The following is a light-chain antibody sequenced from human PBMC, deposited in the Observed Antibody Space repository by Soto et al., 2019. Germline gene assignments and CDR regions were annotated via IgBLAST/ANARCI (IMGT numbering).Light chain of an antibody. CDR2: RNN. J-gene: IGLJ1*01. CDR3: AAWDDSLSGSYV. V-gene: IGLV1-47*01. Sequence: SVLTQPPSGSGTPGPRVTISCSGSSSNIGSNYVYWYQQLPGTAPKLLIYRNNQRPSGVPDRFSGSKSGTSASLATSGLRSEDEADYYCAAWDDSLSGSYVFGTGTKVTV. CDR1: SSNIGSNY.